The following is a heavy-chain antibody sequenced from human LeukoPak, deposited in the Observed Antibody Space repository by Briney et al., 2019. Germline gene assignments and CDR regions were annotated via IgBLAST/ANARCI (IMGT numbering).Heavy chain of an antibody. D-gene: IGHD3-22*01. Sequence: PSETLSLTCTVSGVSISSSNSYWGWIRQPPGKGLEWIGSIYYTGSTYYNPSLKSRVTISIDTSKNQFSLKLSSVTAADTAVYHRARGKYFDSTGWDYWGQGTLVTVSS. CDR2: IYYTGST. V-gene: IGHV4-39*07. CDR1: GVSISSSNSY. CDR3: ARGKYFDSTGWDY. J-gene: IGHJ4*02.